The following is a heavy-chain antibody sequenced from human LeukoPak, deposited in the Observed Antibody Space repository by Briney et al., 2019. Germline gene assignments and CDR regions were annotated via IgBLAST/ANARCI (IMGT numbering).Heavy chain of an antibody. Sequence: GGSLRLSCAASGFTFSSYGMHWVRQAPGKGLEWVAVISYDGSNKYYADSVKGRFTISRDNSKNTLYLQMNSLRAEDTAVYYCAKPRPPVIVPEYWGQGTLVTVSS. CDR2: ISYDGSNK. CDR1: GFTFSSYG. J-gene: IGHJ4*02. V-gene: IGHV3-30*18. CDR3: AKPRPPVIVPEY. D-gene: IGHD2/OR15-2a*01.